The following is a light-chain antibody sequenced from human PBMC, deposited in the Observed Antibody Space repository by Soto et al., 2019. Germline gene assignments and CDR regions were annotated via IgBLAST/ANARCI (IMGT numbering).Light chain of an antibody. V-gene: IGKV3-11*01. CDR2: DAS. CDR3: QQSSNWRPVT. Sequence: EMVLTQSPATLASPAGEIASLSCGASQSVGYHLAWYQQQPGQAPRLLIYDASNRDTGIRARFSGSGSGTDFTLAISGIEPEAFAVSYCQQSSNWRPVTCGGGNKGDIK. J-gene: IGKJ4*01. CDR1: QSVGYH.